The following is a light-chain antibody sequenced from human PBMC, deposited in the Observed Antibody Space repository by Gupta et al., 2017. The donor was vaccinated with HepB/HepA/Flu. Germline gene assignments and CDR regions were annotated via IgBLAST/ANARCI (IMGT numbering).Light chain of an antibody. CDR2: WAS. CDR3: QEDDSAPPT. Sequence: DIVMTQSPDSLAVSLGERATINCKSSQSVLYSSNNKNYLAWYQQKPGQPPKLLIYWASTRESGVPDRFSGRGSGTDFTLTISSLHAEDVAVYYCQEDDSAPPTFGQGTXLEIK. J-gene: IGKJ5*01. V-gene: IGKV4-1*01. CDR1: QSVLYSSNNKNY.